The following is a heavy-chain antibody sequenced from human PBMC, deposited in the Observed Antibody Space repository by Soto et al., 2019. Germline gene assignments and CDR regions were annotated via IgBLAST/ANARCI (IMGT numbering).Heavy chain of an antibody. D-gene: IGHD3-10*01. CDR3: AKDSSSISTVLLWFGESFDY. CDR2: ISYDGSNK. Sequence: GGSLRLSCAASGFTFSSYGMHWVRQAPGKGLEWVAVISYDGSNKYYADSVKGRFTISRDNSKNTLYLQMNSLRAEDTAVYYCAKDSSSISTVLLWFGESFDYWGQGTLVTVSS. V-gene: IGHV3-30*18. J-gene: IGHJ4*02. CDR1: GFTFSSYG.